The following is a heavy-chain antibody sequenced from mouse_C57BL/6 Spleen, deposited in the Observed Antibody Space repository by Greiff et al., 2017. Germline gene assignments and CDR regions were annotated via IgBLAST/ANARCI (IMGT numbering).Heavy chain of an antibody. CDR1: GYTFTDYN. CDR2: INPNNGGT. J-gene: IGHJ4*01. Sequence: VQLKESGPELVKPGASVKMSCKASGYTFTDYNMHWVKQSHGKSLEWIGYINPNNGGTSYNQKFKGKATLTVNKSSSTAYMELRSLTSEDSAVYYCARTSDAMDYWGQGTSVTVSS. CDR3: ARTSDAMDY. V-gene: IGHV1-22*01.